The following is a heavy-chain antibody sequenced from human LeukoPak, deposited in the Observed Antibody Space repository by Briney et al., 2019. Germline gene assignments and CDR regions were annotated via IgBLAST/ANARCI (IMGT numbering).Heavy chain of an antibody. V-gene: IGHV4-39*07. Sequence: SETLSLTCSVSGGSIRSTTYYWGWIRQPPGKGLEWIGSIYYSGNTYYSPSLMSRLTISVDTSKNQSSLILRSVTAADTAVYYCARAPHFFDTSGSRYYFDYWGQGALVTVSS. CDR3: ARAPHFFDTSGSRYYFDY. CDR1: GGSIRSTTYY. CDR2: IYYSGNT. J-gene: IGHJ4*02. D-gene: IGHD3-22*01.